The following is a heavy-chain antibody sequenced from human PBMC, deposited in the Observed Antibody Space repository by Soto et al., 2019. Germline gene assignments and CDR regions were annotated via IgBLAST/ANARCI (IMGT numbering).Heavy chain of an antibody. CDR2: FDPEDGET. CDR3: ARGGYYDSSGSRNYHYYGMDV. CDR1: GYTLTELS. D-gene: IGHD3-22*01. J-gene: IGHJ6*02. V-gene: IGHV1-24*01. Sequence: GASVKVSCKVSGYTLTELSMHWVRQAPGKGLEWMGGFDPEDGETIYAQKLQGRVTMTTDTSTRTAYMDLRSLRSDDTAVYYCARGGYYDSSGSRNYHYYGMDVWGQGTTVTVSS.